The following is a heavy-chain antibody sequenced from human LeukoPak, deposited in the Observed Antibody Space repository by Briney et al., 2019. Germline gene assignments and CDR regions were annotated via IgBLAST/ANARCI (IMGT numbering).Heavy chain of an antibody. Sequence: GRSLRLSCAASGFTFDDYAMHWVRQAPGKGLEWVSGISWNSGTIGYADSVKGRFTISRDNAKNSLYLQMNSLRAEDTALYYCAKDGFSNSWYHFDYWGQGALVTVSS. CDR2: ISWNSGTI. D-gene: IGHD6-13*01. J-gene: IGHJ4*02. V-gene: IGHV3-9*01. CDR3: AKDGFSNSWYHFDY. CDR1: GFTFDDYA.